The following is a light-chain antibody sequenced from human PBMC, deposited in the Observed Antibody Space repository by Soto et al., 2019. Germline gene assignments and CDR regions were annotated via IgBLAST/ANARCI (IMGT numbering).Light chain of an antibody. V-gene: IGKV1-9*01. CDR2: ASS. CDR1: QGVSSY. Sequence: DIQLTQSPSFLSASVGDRATITCRASQGVSSYLAWYQQKPGKAPKLLIYASSTLQSGVPSRFSGSGSGTEFTLTISSLQPEDFATYFCQQLNSYHPTFGQGTKVEIK. CDR3: QQLNSYHPT. J-gene: IGKJ1*01.